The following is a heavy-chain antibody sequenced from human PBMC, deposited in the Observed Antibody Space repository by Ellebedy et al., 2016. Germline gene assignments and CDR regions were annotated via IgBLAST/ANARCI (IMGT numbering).Heavy chain of an antibody. Sequence: ASVKVSCXVSGYTLTELSMYWVRQAPGQGLEWTGIINPSGGSTSYAQKFQGRVTMTRDTSTSTVYMELSSLRSEDTAVYYCARLSYDRGYWGQGTLVTVSS. V-gene: IGHV1-46*01. CDR1: GYTLTELS. CDR2: INPSGGST. J-gene: IGHJ4*02. CDR3: ARLSYDRGY. D-gene: IGHD3-22*01.